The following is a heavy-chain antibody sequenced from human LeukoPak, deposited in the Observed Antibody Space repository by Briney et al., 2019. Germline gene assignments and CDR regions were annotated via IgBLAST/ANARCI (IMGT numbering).Heavy chain of an antibody. Sequence: AGGSLRLSCAASGFTFSSYWMSWVRQAPGKGLEWVGRIKSKTDGGTTDYAAPVKGRFTISRDDSKNTLYLQMNSLKTEDTAVYYCTTTTLFDSSGYLVGGVDYWGQGTLVTVSS. D-gene: IGHD3-22*01. CDR2: IKSKTDGGTT. V-gene: IGHV3-15*01. CDR3: TTTTLFDSSGYLVGGVDY. J-gene: IGHJ4*02. CDR1: GFTFSSYW.